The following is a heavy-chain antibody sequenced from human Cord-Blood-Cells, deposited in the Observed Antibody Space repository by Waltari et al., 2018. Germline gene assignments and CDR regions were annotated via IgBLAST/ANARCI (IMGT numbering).Heavy chain of an antibody. Sequence: QMQLVQSGPEVKKPGTSVKVSCKASRFTFTSSAVQWVRQARGQRLEWIGWIVVGSGNTNYAQKFQERVTITRDMSTSTAYMELSSLRSEDTAVYYCAASEVVTAMNAFDIWGQGTMVTVSS. J-gene: IGHJ3*02. D-gene: IGHD2-21*02. V-gene: IGHV1-58*01. CDR3: AASEVVTAMNAFDI. CDR1: RFTFTSSA. CDR2: IVVGSGNT.